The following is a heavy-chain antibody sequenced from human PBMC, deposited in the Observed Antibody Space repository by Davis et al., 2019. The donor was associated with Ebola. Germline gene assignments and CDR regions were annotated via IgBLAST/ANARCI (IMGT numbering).Heavy chain of an antibody. D-gene: IGHD3-9*01. CDR3: ARGPTGYVPYYFDY. V-gene: IGHV1-8*01. CDR2: MNPNSGNT. J-gene: IGHJ4*02. Sequence: AASVKVSCKTSGYTFTNYDINWVRQATGQGLEWMGWMNPNSGNTGYAQKFQGRVTMTRNTSISTAYVELNSLRSEDTAVYYCARGPTGYVPYYFDYWGQGTLVTVSS. CDR1: GYTFTNYD.